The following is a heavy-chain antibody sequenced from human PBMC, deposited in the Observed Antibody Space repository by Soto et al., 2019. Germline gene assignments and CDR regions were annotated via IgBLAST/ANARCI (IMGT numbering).Heavy chain of an antibody. CDR3: AKDGRGSGSHYNSFGY. V-gene: IGHV3-53*01. Sequence: EVQLVESGGGLIQPGGSLKLSCAASGFTVGNNYMSWVRQARGKGLEWVSLIYSTGTTKYADSVKGRFTVSRDNAKNTLYLQMNSLSAEDTAVYYCAKDGRGSGSHYNSFGYWGQGTLVTVSS. CDR1: GFTVGNNY. J-gene: IGHJ4*02. CDR2: IYSTGTT. D-gene: IGHD3-10*01.